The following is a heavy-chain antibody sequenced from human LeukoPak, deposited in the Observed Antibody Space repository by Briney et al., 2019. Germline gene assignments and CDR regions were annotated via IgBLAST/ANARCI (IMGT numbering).Heavy chain of an antibody. CDR1: GGSFSGYY. CDR3: ARGQGSRRFTYYYYYGMDV. D-gene: IGHD3-10*01. V-gene: IGHV4-34*01. CDR2: INHSGST. J-gene: IGHJ6*02. Sequence: SETLSLTCAVYGGSFSGYYWSWIRQPPGKGLEWIGEINHSGSTNYNPSLESRVTISVDTSKNQFSLKLSSVTAADTAVYYCARGQGSRRFTYYYYYGMDVWGQGTTVTVSS.